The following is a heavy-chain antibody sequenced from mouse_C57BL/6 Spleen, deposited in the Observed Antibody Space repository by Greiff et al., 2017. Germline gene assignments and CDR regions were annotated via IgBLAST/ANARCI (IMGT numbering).Heavy chain of an antibody. V-gene: IGHV1-7*01. CDR1: GYTFTSYW. J-gene: IGHJ1*03. D-gene: IGHD2-3*01. CDR2: INPSSGYT. Sequence: QVQLKESGAELAKPGASVKLSCKASGYTFTSYWMHWVKQRPGQGLEWIGNINPSSGYTKYNQKFKDKATLTADKSSSTAYMQLSSLTYEDSAVYNCARDRWVIDVWGTGTTVTVSS. CDR3: ARDRWVIDV.